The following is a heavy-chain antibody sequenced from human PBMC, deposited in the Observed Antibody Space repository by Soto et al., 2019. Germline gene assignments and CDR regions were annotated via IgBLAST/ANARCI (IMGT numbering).Heavy chain of an antibody. CDR1: GYTFTGYY. D-gene: IGHD2-2*01. CDR3: ARDGKVVPAADNWFDP. CDR2: INPNSGGT. Sequence: GASVKVSCKASGYTFTGYYMHWVRQAPGQGLEWMGWINPNSGGTSYAQKFQGWVTMTRDTSISTAYMELSRLRSDDTAVYYCARDGKVVPAADNWFDPWGQGTLVTVSS. V-gene: IGHV1-2*04. J-gene: IGHJ5*02.